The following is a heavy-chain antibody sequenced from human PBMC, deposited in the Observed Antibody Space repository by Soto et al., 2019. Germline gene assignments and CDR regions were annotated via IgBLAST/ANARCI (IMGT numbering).Heavy chain of an antibody. CDR3: ARVRADYYDSSGYYYALGTFDI. CDR1: GGTFSSYA. J-gene: IGHJ3*02. CDR2: IIPIFGTA. Sequence: SVKVSCKASGGTFSSYAISWVRQAPGQGLEWMGGIIPIFGTANYAQKFQGRVTITADESTSTAYMELSSLRSEDTAVYYCARVRADYYDSSGYYYALGTFDIWGQGTMVTVSS. D-gene: IGHD3-22*01. V-gene: IGHV1-69*13.